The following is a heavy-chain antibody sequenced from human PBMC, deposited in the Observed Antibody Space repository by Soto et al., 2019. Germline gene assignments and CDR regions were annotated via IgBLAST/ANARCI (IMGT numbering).Heavy chain of an antibody. CDR1: GFTFGDYG. V-gene: IGHV3-23*01. Sequence: EVQLLESGGGLIQPGGSLTLSCAASGFTFGDYGMSWVRQAPGKGLEWVSAISGSGGTTYYADSVKGRFTLSRDNSGNTLSLQMNSLRAEDTAIYYCAKFMTTPSFNYYYYMDVWGKGTTVTVYS. D-gene: IGHD3-16*01. J-gene: IGHJ6*03. CDR2: ISGSGGTT. CDR3: AKFMTTPSFNYYYYMDV.